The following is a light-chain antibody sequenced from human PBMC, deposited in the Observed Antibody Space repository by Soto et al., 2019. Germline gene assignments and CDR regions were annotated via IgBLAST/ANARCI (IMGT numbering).Light chain of an antibody. CDR2: DAS. J-gene: IGKJ1*01. CDR3: QQYGSPTWT. V-gene: IGKV3-20*01. CDR1: QSVSSY. Sequence: EVVMTQSPGTLSLSPGERATLSCRASQSVSSYLAWYQQKPGQAPRLLIYDASNRATGIPDRFSGSGSGTDFTLTISRLEPEDFAVYYCQQYGSPTWTFGQGTKVAIK.